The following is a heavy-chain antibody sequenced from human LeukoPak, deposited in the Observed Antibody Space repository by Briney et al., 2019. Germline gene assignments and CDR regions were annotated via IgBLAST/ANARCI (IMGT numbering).Heavy chain of an antibody. Sequence: PGGSLRLSCAASGFTFSSYGMHWVRQAPGKGLEWVAFIRYDGSNKYYADSVKGRFTISRDNSKNTLYLQMNSLRAEDTAVYYCAKPFPSYYPVEEEYYFDYWGQGTLVTVSS. V-gene: IGHV3-30*02. CDR3: AKPFPSYYPVEEEYYFDY. J-gene: IGHJ4*02. CDR1: GFTFSSYG. CDR2: IRYDGSNK. D-gene: IGHD3-10*01.